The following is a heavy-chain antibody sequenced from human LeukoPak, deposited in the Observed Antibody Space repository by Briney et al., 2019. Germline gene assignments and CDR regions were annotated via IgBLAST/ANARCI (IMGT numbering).Heavy chain of an antibody. Sequence: PGASLRLSCAASGFTVSSSYMSWVRQAPGKGLEWVSVIYRGGSTNYADSVKGRFTISRDNSKNTLYLQMNSLRADDTAAYYCARETFYYYDSSDYYGIFDYWGQGTLVSVSS. V-gene: IGHV3-66*01. J-gene: IGHJ4*02. CDR2: IYRGGST. D-gene: IGHD3-22*01. CDR3: ARETFYYYDSSDYYGIFDY. CDR1: GFTVSSSY.